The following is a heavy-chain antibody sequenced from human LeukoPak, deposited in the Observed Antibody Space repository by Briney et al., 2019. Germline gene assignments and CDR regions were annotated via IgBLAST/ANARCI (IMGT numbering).Heavy chain of an antibody. CDR1: GFTFTDYY. D-gene: IGHD2-2*02. Sequence: GGSLRLSCAASGFTFTDYYMSWIRQAPGKGLEWVSYISSSGSTIYYADSVKGRFTISRDNAKNSLYLQMNSLRAEDTAVYYCARDTGYQLLYGYYYYMDVWGKGTTVTVSS. CDR2: ISSSGSTI. J-gene: IGHJ6*03. CDR3: ARDTGYQLLYGYYYYMDV. V-gene: IGHV3-11*04.